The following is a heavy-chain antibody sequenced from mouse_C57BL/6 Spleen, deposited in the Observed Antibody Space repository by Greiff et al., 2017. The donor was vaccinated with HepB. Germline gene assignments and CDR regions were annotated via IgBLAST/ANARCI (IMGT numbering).Heavy chain of an antibody. CDR1: GYTFTSYW. D-gene: IGHD2-3*01. Sequence: QVQLQQPGAELVMPGASVKLSCKASGYTFTSYWMHWVKQRPGQGLEWIGEIDPSDSYTNYNQKFKGKSTLTVDKSSSTAYMQLSSLTSEDSAVYYCARSGRWLTFEYWGQGTTLTVSS. V-gene: IGHV1-69*01. CDR2: IDPSDSYT. J-gene: IGHJ2*01. CDR3: ARSGRWLTFEY.